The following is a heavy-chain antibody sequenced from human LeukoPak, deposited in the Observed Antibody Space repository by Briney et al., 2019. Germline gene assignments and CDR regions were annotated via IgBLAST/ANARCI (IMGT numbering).Heavy chain of an antibody. V-gene: IGHV3-48*03. CDR2: ISSSGSTI. D-gene: IGHD3-16*01. Sequence: PGGSLRLSCAASGFTFSSYEMNWVRQAPGNGLEWVSYISSSGSTIYYADSVKGRFSISRDNAKNSLYLQMSSLRAEDTAVYYCAKMGDLNYFDYWGQGTLVTVSS. CDR3: AKMGDLNYFDY. J-gene: IGHJ4*02. CDR1: GFTFSSYE.